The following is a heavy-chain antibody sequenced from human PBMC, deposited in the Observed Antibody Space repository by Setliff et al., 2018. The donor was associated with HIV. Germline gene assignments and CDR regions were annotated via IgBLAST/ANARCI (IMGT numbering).Heavy chain of an antibody. CDR3: ARVKSGTLGGYVDY. J-gene: IGHJ4*02. CDR1: GTSISRISYY. D-gene: IGHD3-16*01. V-gene: IGHV4-39*07. CDR2: ISDSGST. Sequence: SETMSLTCTLSGTSISRISYYGGWIRQPPGKWLEWIGSISDSGSTYYNPSLKSPVTLSVDTSKNQFSLRLSSVTAADTAVYFCARVKSGTLGGYVDYWGQGTLVTVSS.